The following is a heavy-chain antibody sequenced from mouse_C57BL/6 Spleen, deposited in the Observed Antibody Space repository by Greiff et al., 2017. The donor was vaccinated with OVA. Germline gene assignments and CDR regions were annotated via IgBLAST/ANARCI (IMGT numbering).Heavy chain of an antibody. V-gene: IGHV1-80*01. CDR2: IYPGDGDT. CDR1: GYAFSSYW. Sequence: QVQLQQSGAELVKPGASVKISCKASGYAFSSYWMNWVKQRPGKGLEWIGQIYPGDGDTNYNGKFKGKATLTADKSSSTAYMQLSSLTSEDSAVYFCARWVYYGSSYDYYAMDYWGQGTSVTVSS. J-gene: IGHJ4*01. CDR3: ARWVYYGSSYDYYAMDY. D-gene: IGHD1-1*01.